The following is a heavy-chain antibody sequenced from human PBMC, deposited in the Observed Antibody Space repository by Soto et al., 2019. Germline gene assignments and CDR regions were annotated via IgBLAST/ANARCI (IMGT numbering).Heavy chain of an antibody. V-gene: IGHV3-30*18. D-gene: IGHD1-26*01. J-gene: IGHJ6*02. CDR2: ISYDGSNK. Sequence: GGSLRLSCAASGFTFSSYGMHWVRQAPGKGLEWVAVISYDGSNKYYADSVKGRFTISRDNSKNTLYLQMNSLRAEDTAVYYCAKDLALGVGASYYYYYGMDVWGQGTTVTVSS. CDR3: AKDLALGVGASYYYYYGMDV. CDR1: GFTFSSYG.